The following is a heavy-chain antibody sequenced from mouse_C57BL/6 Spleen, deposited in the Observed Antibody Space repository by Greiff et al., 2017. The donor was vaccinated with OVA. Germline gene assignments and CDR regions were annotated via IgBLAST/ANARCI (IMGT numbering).Heavy chain of an antibody. V-gene: IGHV1-69*01. CDR3: ARSTVVATDFYAMDY. CDR2: IDPSASYT. J-gene: IGHJ4*01. D-gene: IGHD1-1*01. CDR1: GYTFTSYW. Sequence: QVQLQQPGAELVMPGASVKLSCKASGYTFTSYWMHWVKQRPGQGLEWIGEIDPSASYTNYNQKFKGKSTLTVDKSSSTAYMQLSSLTSEDSAVYYCARSTVVATDFYAMDYWGQGTSVTVSS.